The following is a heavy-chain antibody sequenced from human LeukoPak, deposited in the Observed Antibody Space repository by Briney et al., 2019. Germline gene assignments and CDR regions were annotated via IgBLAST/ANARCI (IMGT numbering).Heavy chain of an antibody. V-gene: IGHV3-30*18. CDR3: AKEAWWYGDYAPPFDY. Sequence: GGSLRLSCAASGFTFSSYGMHWVRQAPGKGRGWVAVISYVGSKKYYADYVKGRFTISRDNSKNTLYLQMNSLRAEDTAVYYCAKEAWWYGDYAPPFDYWGQGTLVTVSS. D-gene: IGHD4-17*01. J-gene: IGHJ4*02. CDR1: GFTFSSYG. CDR2: ISYVGSKK.